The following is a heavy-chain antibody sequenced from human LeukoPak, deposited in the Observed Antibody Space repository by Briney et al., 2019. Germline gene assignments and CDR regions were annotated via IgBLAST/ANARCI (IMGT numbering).Heavy chain of an antibody. CDR3: ARGYGNYGY. CDR2: IKQDGSEK. CDR1: GSTFSTNW. Sequence: GRPLRLSCAAPGSTFSTNWMTWVRQAPGKGLEWLTNIKQDGSEKYYVDSVKGRFTISRDNAKNSLYLQMNSLRAEDTAVYYCARGYGNYGYWGQGTLVTVSS. J-gene: IGHJ4*02. D-gene: IGHD4-11*01. V-gene: IGHV3-7*01.